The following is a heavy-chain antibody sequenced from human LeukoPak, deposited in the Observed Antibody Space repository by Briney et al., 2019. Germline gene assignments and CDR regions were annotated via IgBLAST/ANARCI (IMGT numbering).Heavy chain of an antibody. Sequence: GGSLRLSCAASGFTFSSYAMHWVRQAPGKGLEWVAVISYDGSNKYYADSVKGRFTISRDNSKNTLYLQMNSLRAEDTAVYYCARETYSSSWTFDYWGQGALVTVSS. J-gene: IGHJ4*02. CDR1: GFTFSSYA. D-gene: IGHD6-13*01. CDR2: ISYDGSNK. CDR3: ARETYSSSWTFDY. V-gene: IGHV3-30*04.